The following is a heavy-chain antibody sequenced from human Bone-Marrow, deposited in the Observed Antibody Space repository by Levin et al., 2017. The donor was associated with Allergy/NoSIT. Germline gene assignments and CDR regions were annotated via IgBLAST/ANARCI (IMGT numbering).Heavy chain of an antibody. D-gene: IGHD3-22*01. J-gene: IGHJ6*02. CDR1: GFPFVDYV. CDR2: IRSKAYGGTI. V-gene: IGHV3-49*03. Sequence: GGSLRLSCSASGFPFVDYVMSWFRQTPGKGLEWVGFIRSKAYGGTIEYAASVKGRITISRDDSKSIAYLQMNSLKIEDTGVYYYTKWFSNYDYYYYGMDIWGQGTTVTVS. CDR3: TKWFSNYDYYYYGMDI.